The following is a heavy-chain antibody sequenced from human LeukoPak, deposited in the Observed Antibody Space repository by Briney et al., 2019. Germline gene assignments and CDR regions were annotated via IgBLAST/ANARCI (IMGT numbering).Heavy chain of an antibody. CDR2: ISGSGGSA. Sequence: PGGSLRLSCAASGFTFSSYAMSWVRQAPGKGLEWVSAISGSGGSAYYADSVKGRFTISRDNSKNTLYLQMHSLSPEDTAVYYCAKFIFYSGSEGYGDRWGQGTLVTVSS. CDR1: GFTFSSYA. J-gene: IGHJ5*02. D-gene: IGHD3-22*01. V-gene: IGHV3-23*01. CDR3: AKFIFYSGSEGYGDR.